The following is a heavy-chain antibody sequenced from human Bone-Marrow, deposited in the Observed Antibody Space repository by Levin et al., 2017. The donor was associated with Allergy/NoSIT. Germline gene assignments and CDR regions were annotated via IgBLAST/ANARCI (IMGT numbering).Heavy chain of an antibody. D-gene: IGHD2-15*01. Sequence: GESLKISCKASGYTFTSYGISWVRQAPGQGLEWMGWISAYNGNTNYAQKLQGRVTMTTDTSTSTAYMELRSLRSDDTAVYYCARTGYCSGGSCHGGNWFDPWGQGTLVTVSS. J-gene: IGHJ5*02. CDR2: ISAYNGNT. CDR1: GYTFTSYG. CDR3: ARTGYCSGGSCHGGNWFDP. V-gene: IGHV1-18*01.